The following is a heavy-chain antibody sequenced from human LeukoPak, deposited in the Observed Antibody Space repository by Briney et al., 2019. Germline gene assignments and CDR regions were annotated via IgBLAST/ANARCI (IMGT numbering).Heavy chain of an antibody. D-gene: IGHD6-19*01. CDR3: ARRTVAGREFDY. V-gene: IGHV4-4*07. Sequence: SGTLSLTCTVSGDSISNYYWTWIQQPAGKGLEWIGQIYISGGTKYNPSLESRVTISVDKSNNQISLKLNSVTAADTAVYYCARRTVAGREFDYWGQGTLVTVSS. J-gene: IGHJ4*02. CDR1: GDSISNYY. CDR2: IYISGGT.